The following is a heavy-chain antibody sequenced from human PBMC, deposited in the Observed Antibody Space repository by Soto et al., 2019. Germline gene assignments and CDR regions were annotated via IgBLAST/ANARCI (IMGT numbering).Heavy chain of an antibody. CDR1: GGSLSGYY. J-gene: IGHJ4*02. D-gene: IGHD6-19*01. V-gene: IGHV4-34*01. CDR2: INLSGST. Sequence: QVQLQQWGAGLLKPSETLSLTCAVYGGSLSGYYWSWIRQPPGKGLEWIGEINLSGSTNYNPSLKSRVTISVDTSKNQFSLKLSSVTAADTAVYYCARASPMYSSGWYFVWGQGTLVTVSS. CDR3: ARASPMYSSGWYFV.